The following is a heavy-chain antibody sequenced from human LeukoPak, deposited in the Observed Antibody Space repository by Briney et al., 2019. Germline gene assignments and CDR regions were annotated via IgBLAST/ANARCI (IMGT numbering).Heavy chain of an antibody. CDR3: ASLNIVVVPAAMALMNWFDP. CDR1: GGSISSGGYY. V-gene: IGHV4-39*07. Sequence: PSQTLSLTCTVSGGSISSGGYYWRWIRQPPGKGLEWIGEINHSGSTNYNPSLKSRVTISVDTSKNQFSLKLSSVTAADTAVYYCASLNIVVVPAAMALMNWFDPWGQGTLVTVSS. CDR2: INHSGST. D-gene: IGHD2-2*01. J-gene: IGHJ5*02.